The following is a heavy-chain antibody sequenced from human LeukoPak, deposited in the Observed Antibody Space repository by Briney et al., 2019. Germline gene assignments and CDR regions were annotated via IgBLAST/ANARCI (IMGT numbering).Heavy chain of an antibody. V-gene: IGHV4-59*01. J-gene: IGHJ6*02. Sequence: KASETLSLPCTVSGGSIRSYYWHWIRQPPGEGLEWIGYIYDSGTNNYNPPLKSRVTMSVDSSKNQFSLKLTSVTAADTAVYYCARSVVVTATLRYHYGMDVWGQGTTVTVSS. CDR1: GGSIRSYY. CDR2: IYDSGTN. D-gene: IGHD2-21*02. CDR3: ARSVVVTATLRYHYGMDV.